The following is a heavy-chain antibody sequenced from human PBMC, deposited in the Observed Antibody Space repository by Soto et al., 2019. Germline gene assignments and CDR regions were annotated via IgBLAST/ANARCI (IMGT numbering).Heavy chain of an antibody. CDR3: ARDIAYCGGDCYTFDY. CDR1: GYTFTGYY. D-gene: IGHD2-21*02. CDR2: INPNGGGT. Sequence: VASVKVSCKASGYTFTGYYMHWVRQAPGQGLEWMGWINPNGGGTNYAQKFQGRVTMTGDTSISTAYMELSRLRSDDTAVYYCARDIAYCGGDCYTFDYWGQGTLVTVSS. J-gene: IGHJ4*02. V-gene: IGHV1-2*02.